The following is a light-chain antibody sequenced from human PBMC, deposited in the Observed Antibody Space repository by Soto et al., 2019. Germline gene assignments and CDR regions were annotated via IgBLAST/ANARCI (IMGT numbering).Light chain of an antibody. CDR3: QQYDNSPIT. J-gene: IGKJ5*01. Sequence: EIVLTQSPDILSLSPGERASLSCGASQSISSSFLAWYQQKPGQAPRLLIYGASSRATGIPDRFSGTGSETDFTLTISRLEPEDFAVYYCQQYDNSPITFGQGTRLEI. CDR1: QSISSSF. V-gene: IGKV3-20*01. CDR2: GAS.